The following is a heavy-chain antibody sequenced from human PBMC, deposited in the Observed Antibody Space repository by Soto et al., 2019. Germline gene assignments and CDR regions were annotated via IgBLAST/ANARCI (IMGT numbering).Heavy chain of an antibody. CDR1: GFTFTSSA. CDR3: AAESSSVPNYYYYHGMDV. V-gene: IGHV1-58*01. CDR2: IVVGSGNT. Sequence: SVKVSCKASGFTFTSSAVQWVRQARGQRLEWIGWIVVGSGNTNYAQKFQERVTITRDMSTSTAYMELSSLRSEDTAVYYCAAESSSVPNYYYYHGMDVWGQGTTVTVSS. J-gene: IGHJ6*02. D-gene: IGHD6-6*01.